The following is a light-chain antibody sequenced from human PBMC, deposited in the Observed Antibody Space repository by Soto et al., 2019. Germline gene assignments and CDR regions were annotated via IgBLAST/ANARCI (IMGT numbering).Light chain of an antibody. CDR2: GGN. Sequence: QSVLTQPASVSGTPGQSITISCTGTSSDVGSYNLVSWYQHRPGKAPQLIIYGGNKRPSGVSNRFSDSKSGNTASLTISGLQAEDEADYYCCSYAGGSTWVFGGGTKLTVL. J-gene: IGLJ3*02. V-gene: IGLV2-23*01. CDR3: CSYAGGSTWV. CDR1: SSDVGSYNL.